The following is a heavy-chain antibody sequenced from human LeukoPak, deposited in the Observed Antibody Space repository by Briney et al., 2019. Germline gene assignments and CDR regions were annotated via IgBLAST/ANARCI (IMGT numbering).Heavy chain of an antibody. CDR2: ISSSSIYI. Sequence: GGSLRLSCVASGFTFSSYNMNWVRQAPGKGLEWVSSISSSSIYIYYADSVKGRFTISRDNAKSSLSLQMNSLRAEDTAAYYCARGHSNYGDYFDYWGQGTLVTVSS. V-gene: IGHV3-21*01. D-gene: IGHD4-11*01. J-gene: IGHJ4*02. CDR3: ARGHSNYGDYFDY. CDR1: GFTFSSYN.